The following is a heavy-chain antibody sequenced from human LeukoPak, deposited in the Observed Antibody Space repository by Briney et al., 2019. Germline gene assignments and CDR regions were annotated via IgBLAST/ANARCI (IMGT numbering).Heavy chain of an antibody. V-gene: IGHV3-30*02. CDR3: ANTVVPAANTDY. J-gene: IGHJ4*02. CDR2: IRYDGSNK. Sequence: GGSLRLSCAASGFTFSSYGMHWVRQAPGKGLEWVAFIRYDGSNKYYADSVKGRFTISRDNSKNTLYLQMNSLRAEDTAVHYCANTVVPAANTDYWGQGTLVTVSS. CDR1: GFTFSSYG. D-gene: IGHD2-2*01.